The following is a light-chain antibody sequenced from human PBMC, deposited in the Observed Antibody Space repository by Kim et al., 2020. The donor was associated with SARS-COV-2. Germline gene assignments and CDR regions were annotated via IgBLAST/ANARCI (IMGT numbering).Light chain of an antibody. CDR1: QDIANS. CDR3: QKYNSAPWT. Sequence: ASVGDRVTITCRASQDIANSLAWYQQKPGKVPKLLIYAASTLQSGVPSRFSGSGSGTQFTLTIGSLQTEDVATYYCQKYNSAPWTFGPGNKVDIK. CDR2: AAS. V-gene: IGKV1-27*01. J-gene: IGKJ1*01.